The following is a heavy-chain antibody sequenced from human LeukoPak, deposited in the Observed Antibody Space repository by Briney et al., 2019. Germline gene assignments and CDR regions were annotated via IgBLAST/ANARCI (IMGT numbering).Heavy chain of an antibody. CDR1: GFTFTTYA. V-gene: IGHV3-23*01. J-gene: IGHJ4*02. CDR2: ISGRGGST. Sequence: GGSLRLSCAASGFTFTTYAMNWVRQAPGKGLEWVSGISGRGGSTYYADSVKGRFTISRDNSKNTLYLQMNSLRAEDTAVYYCARDQDDYGGNSPLGYWGQGALVTVSS. D-gene: IGHD4-23*01. CDR3: ARDQDDYGGNSPLGY.